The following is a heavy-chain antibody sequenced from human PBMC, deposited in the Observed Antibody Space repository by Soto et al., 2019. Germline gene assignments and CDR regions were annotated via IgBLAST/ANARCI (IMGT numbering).Heavy chain of an antibody. Sequence: GGSLRLSCAASGFTFSSYAMSWVRQAPGKGLEWVSAISGSGGSTYYADSVKGRFTISRDNSKNTLYLQMNSLRAEDTAVYYCAKCYSSGASYYYYYYMDVWGKGTTVTVSS. D-gene: IGHD6-19*01. CDR2: ISGSGGST. J-gene: IGHJ6*03. CDR3: AKCYSSGASYYYYYYMDV. CDR1: GFTFSSYA. V-gene: IGHV3-23*01.